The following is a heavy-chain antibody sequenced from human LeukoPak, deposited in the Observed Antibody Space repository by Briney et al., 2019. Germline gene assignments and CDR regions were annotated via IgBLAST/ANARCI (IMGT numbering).Heavy chain of an antibody. CDR1: GFPFSSYC. CDR3: AKDSRTYFKWRDP. J-gene: IGHJ5*02. V-gene: IGHV3-30*02. Sequence: SWGSLRLLFSASGFPFSSYCMHRVRQAPGKGLEGGAFIRYDGCNEYYVDSVKGRFTISRDNYKNTLYLQMHSLRAEDTAVYHCAKDSRTYFKWRDPWGQGTLVTVSS. CDR2: IRYDGCNE. D-gene: IGHD5-12*01.